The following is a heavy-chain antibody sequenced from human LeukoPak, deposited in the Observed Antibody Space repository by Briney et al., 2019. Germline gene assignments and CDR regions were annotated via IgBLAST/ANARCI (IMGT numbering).Heavy chain of an antibody. CDR3: ARHGQQWLRLPFDY. V-gene: IGHV4-39*01. J-gene: IGHJ4*02. CDR1: GGPISGGSYY. Sequence: TSETLSLTCTVSGGPISGGSYYWGWIRQPPGKGLEWIGSIYYSGSTNYNPSLKSRVTISVDTSKNQVSLKLRSVTAADTAVYYCARHGQQWLRLPFDYWGQGTLVTVSS. D-gene: IGHD6-19*01. CDR2: IYYSGST.